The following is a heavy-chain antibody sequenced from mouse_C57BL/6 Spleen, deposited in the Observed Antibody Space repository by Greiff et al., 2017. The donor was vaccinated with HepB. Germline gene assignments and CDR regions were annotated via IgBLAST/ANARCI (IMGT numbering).Heavy chain of an antibody. V-gene: IGHV14-2*01. J-gene: IGHJ3*01. CDR1: GFNIKDYY. D-gene: IGHD1-1*02. CDR3: ADGAMGFAY. Sequence: VQLQQSGAELVKPGASVKLSCTASGFNIKDYYMQWVKQRTEQGLEWIGRIDPEDGETKYAPKFQGKATITADTSSNTAYLQLSSLTSEDTAVYYCADGAMGFAYWGQGTLVTVSA. CDR2: IDPEDGET.